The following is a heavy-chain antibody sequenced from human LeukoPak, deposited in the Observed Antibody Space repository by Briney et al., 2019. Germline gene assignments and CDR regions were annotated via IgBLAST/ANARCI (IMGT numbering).Heavy chain of an antibody. J-gene: IGHJ4*02. CDR3: AGGDPGYSSSWYDGIIGY. D-gene: IGHD6-13*01. Sequence: GASVKVSCKASGGTFSSYAISWVRQAPGQGLEWMGWINPNSGGTNYAQKFQGRVTMTRDTSISTAYMELSRLRSDDTAVYYCAGGDPGYSSSWYDGIIGYWGQGTLVTVSS. CDR2: INPNSGGT. CDR1: GGTFSSYA. V-gene: IGHV1-2*02.